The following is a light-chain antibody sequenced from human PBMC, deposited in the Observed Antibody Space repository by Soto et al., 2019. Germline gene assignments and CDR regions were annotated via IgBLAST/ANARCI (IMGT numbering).Light chain of an antibody. J-gene: IGLJ2*01. Sequence: QSVLTQPPSASGTPGQRVTISCSGSSSNNGSNTVNWYQQLPGAAPKTVIYSKNQRPSGVPDRFSGSKSGTSASLAISGLQSEDEADYYCVAWDDSLNGYVVFGGGTKVTVL. CDR1: SSNNGSNT. CDR2: SKN. CDR3: VAWDDSLNGYVV. V-gene: IGLV1-44*01.